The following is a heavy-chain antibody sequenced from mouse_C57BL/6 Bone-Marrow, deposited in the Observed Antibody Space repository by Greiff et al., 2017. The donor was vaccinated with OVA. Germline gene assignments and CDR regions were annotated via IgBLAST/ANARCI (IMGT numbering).Heavy chain of an antibody. J-gene: IGHJ3*01. CDR1: GFTFSSYA. CDR3: TRDRRDYDGFAY. Sequence: EVMLVESGEGLVKPGGSLKLSCAASGFTFSSYAMSWVRQTPEKRLEWVAYISSGGDYIYYADTVKGRFTISRDNARNTLYLQMSSLKSEDTAMYYCTRDRRDYDGFAYWGQGTLVTVSA. D-gene: IGHD2-4*01. V-gene: IGHV5-9-1*02. CDR2: ISSGGDYI.